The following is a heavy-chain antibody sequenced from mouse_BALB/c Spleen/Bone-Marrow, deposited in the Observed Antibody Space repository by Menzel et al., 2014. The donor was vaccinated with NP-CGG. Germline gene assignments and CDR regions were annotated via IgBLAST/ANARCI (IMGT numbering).Heavy chain of an antibody. V-gene: IGHV1S34*01. CDR1: GYSFTGYY. J-gene: IGHJ3*01. D-gene: IGHD2-4*01. CDR3: ASPIYYDSWFAY. Sequence: LVKTGASVKISCKASGYSFTGYYIHWVKQSHGKSLEWIGYISCYNGATSYNQKFKGKATFTVDTSSSTAYVQFNSLTSEDSAVYYGASPIYYDSWFAYWGQGTLVTVSA. CDR2: ISCYNGAT.